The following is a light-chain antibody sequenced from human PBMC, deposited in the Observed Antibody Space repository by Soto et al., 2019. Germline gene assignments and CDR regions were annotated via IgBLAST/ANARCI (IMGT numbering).Light chain of an antibody. Sequence: QSALTQPASVSGSPGQSITISCTGTSSDVGNYNYVSWYQQHPGRVPKLMIYDVTNRPSGVSNRFSGSKSGNTASLTISGLQAEDEADCYCSSYTSTNAVVFGGGTKLTVL. CDR3: SSYTSTNAVV. CDR2: DVT. CDR1: SSDVGNYNY. V-gene: IGLV2-14*03. J-gene: IGLJ2*01.